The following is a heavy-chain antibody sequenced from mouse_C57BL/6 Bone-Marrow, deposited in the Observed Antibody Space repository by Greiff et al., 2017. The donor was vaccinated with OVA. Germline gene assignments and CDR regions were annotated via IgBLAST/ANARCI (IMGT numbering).Heavy chain of an antibody. J-gene: IGHJ2*01. CDR2: INPGSGGT. Sequence: QVQLQQSGAELVRPGTSVKVSCKASGYAFTNYLIEWVKQRPGPGLEWIGVINPGSGGTNYNEKLKGKATLTAAKSSSTAYMQLSSLTSEDFAFYFCARCYYDSNSLDFDYRGQGTTLTVAS. D-gene: IGHD1-1*01. CDR1: GYAFTNYL. CDR3: ARCYYDSNSLDFDY. V-gene: IGHV1-54*01.